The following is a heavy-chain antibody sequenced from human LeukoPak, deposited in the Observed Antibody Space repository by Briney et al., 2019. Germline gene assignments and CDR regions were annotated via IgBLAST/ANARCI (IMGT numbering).Heavy chain of an antibody. CDR3: ARAKNMIAVAGFDY. D-gene: IGHD6-19*01. CDR2: INHSGST. V-gene: IGHV4-34*01. J-gene: IGHJ4*02. CDR1: GGSFSGYY. Sequence: SETLSLTCAVYGGSFSGYYWSWIRQPPGKGLEWIGEINHSGSTNYNPSLKSRVTISVDTSKNQFSLKLSSVTAADTAVYYCARAKNMIAVAGFDYWGQGTLVTVSS.